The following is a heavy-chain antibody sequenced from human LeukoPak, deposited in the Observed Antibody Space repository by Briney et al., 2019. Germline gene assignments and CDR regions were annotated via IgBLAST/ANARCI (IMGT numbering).Heavy chain of an antibody. CDR3: ARDLGSSGTYYGAYYYGTDV. CDR1: RDSVSSNRAA. J-gene: IGHJ6*02. D-gene: IGHD3-10*01. V-gene: IGHV6-1*01. Sequence: SQTLSLTCAISRDSVSSNRAAWNWIRQSPSRGLEWLGRTYYRSKWYNDYSVSVRGRITINPDTSKNQVSLQLNSVTAADAAVYYCARDLGSSGTYYGAYYYGTDVWGQGATVTVSS. CDR2: TYYRSKWYN.